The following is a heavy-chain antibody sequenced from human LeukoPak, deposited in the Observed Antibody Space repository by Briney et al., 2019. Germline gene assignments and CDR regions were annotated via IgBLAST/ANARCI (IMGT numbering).Heavy chain of an antibody. J-gene: IGHJ4*02. CDR2: INPNSGGT. Sequence: GASVKVSCRASGYTFTSYVISWVRQAPGQGLEWMGWINPNSGGTNYAQKFQGRVTMTRDTSISTAYMELSRLRSDDTAVYYCASSGKDSGYDINYWGQGTLVTVSS. CDR1: GYTFTSYV. D-gene: IGHD5-12*01. V-gene: IGHV1-2*02. CDR3: ASSGKDSGYDINY.